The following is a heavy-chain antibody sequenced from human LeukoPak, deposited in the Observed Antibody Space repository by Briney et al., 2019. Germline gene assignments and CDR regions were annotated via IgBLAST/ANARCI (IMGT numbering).Heavy chain of an antibody. CDR2: IYPGDSDT. CDR1: GYRFTSYW. V-gene: IGHV5-51*01. Sequence: GESLKISCKASGYRFTSYWIGWVRQMPGKGLEWMGIIYPGDSDTRYSPSFQGQVTISADKSISTAYLQWSSLKASDTAMYYCARGTTVTPAMNWFDPWGQGTLVTVSS. D-gene: IGHD4-17*01. CDR3: ARGTTVTPAMNWFDP. J-gene: IGHJ5*02.